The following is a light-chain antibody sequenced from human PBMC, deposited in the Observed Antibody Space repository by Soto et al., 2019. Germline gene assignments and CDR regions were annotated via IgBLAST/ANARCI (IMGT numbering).Light chain of an antibody. CDR2: DAS. V-gene: IGKV1-39*01. Sequence: DIQMTQSPSSLSASVGDRVTITCRTSQTIDSHLSWYQQKPGKAPKLLIYDASNLQSGVPSTFSGGGSGTVFTLTIASLQPEDFATYFCHQSYSIPNTFXQGTKVDIK. CDR3: HQSYSIPNT. J-gene: IGKJ2*01. CDR1: QTIDSH.